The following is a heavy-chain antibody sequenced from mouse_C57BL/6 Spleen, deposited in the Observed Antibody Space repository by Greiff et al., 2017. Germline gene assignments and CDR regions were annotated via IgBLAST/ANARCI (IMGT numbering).Heavy chain of an antibody. CDR1: GFTFSSYG. Sequence: DVHLVESGGDLVKPGGSLKLSCAASGFTFSSYGMSWVRQTPDKRLEWVATISSGGSYTYYPDSVKGRFTISRDNAKNTLYLQMSSLKSEDTAMYYCARQRDDDYDWFAYWGQGTLVTVSA. V-gene: IGHV5-6*01. J-gene: IGHJ3*01. CDR3: ARQRDDDYDWFAY. CDR2: ISSGGSYT. D-gene: IGHD2-4*01.